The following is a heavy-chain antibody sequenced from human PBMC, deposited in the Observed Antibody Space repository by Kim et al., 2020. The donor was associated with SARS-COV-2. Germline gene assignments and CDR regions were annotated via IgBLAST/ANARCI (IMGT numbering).Heavy chain of an antibody. D-gene: IGHD4-4*01. Sequence: ISYADSVRGRFTISRDNDKNSLVLQMNSLRAEDTAVYYCARGPNYSPFDYWGQGTLVTVSS. V-gene: IGHV3-48*03. CDR2: I. J-gene: IGHJ4*02. CDR3: ARGPNYSPFDY.